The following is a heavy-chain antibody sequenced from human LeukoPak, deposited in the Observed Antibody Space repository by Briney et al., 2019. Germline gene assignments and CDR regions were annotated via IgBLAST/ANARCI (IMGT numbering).Heavy chain of an antibody. J-gene: IGHJ5*02. CDR2: INPNSGGT. CDR1: GYTFTGYY. CDR3: ARGGRVMITFGGLIENWFDP. D-gene: IGHD3-16*01. Sequence: ASVKVSCKASGYTFTGYYMHWVRQAPGQGLEWVGWINPNSGGTNYAQKFQGRVTMTRDTSISTAYMELSRLRSDDTAVYYCARGGRVMITFGGLIENWFDPWGQGTLVTVSS. V-gene: IGHV1-2*02.